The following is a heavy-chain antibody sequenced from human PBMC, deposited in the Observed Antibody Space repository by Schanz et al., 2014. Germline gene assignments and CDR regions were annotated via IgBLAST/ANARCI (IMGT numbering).Heavy chain of an antibody. D-gene: IGHD4-17*01. CDR3: VRDTDYHFDY. J-gene: IGHJ4*02. Sequence: QVQLVESGGGLVKPGGSLRPPWAASEFTFSAPSMPGIRQAPGKGLEWVSIISNTGTFIYYADSVRGRFVISRDNAKSSLFLQMKGLRAEDTAVYYCVRDTDYHFDYWGQGTLVTVSS. CDR1: EFTFSAPS. CDR2: ISNTGTFI. V-gene: IGHV3-11*01.